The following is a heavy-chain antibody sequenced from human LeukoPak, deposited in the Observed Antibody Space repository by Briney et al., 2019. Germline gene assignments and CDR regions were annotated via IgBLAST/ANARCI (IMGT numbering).Heavy chain of an antibody. CDR3: AKDQYSGSYILGYFDC. D-gene: IGHD1-26*01. CDR2: IYTSGST. J-gene: IGHJ4*02. Sequence: PSETLSLTCTVSGGSISSGSYYWGWIRQPAGKGLEWIGRIYTSGSTDYNPSLKSRVTISVDTSKNQFSLKLSSVTAADTAEYYCAKDQYSGSYILGYFDCWGQGTLVTVSS. V-gene: IGHV4-61*02. CDR1: GGSISSGSYY.